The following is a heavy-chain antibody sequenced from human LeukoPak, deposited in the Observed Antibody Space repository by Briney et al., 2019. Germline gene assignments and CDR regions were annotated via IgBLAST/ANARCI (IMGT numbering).Heavy chain of an antibody. D-gene: IGHD1-7*01. Sequence: ASVKVSCKASGYTFTSYDINWVRQAPGQGLEWMGWMNPNSGNTGYAQKFQGRVTMTRNTSISTAYMELSSLRSEDTAVYYCARGPNAGTIYYYYGMDVWGQGTTVTVSS. CDR1: GYTFTSYD. CDR2: MNPNSGNT. J-gene: IGHJ6*02. CDR3: ARGPNAGTIYYYYGMDV. V-gene: IGHV1-8*01.